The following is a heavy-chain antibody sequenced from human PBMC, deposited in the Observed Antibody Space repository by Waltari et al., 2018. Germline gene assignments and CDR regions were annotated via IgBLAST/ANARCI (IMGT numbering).Heavy chain of an antibody. CDR1: GFTFSSYW. CDR3: ASAYYDILD. J-gene: IGHJ4*02. D-gene: IGHD3-9*01. CDR2: INSDGSTI. V-gene: IGHV3-74*01. Sequence: EVQLEESGGGLVQPGGSLRLSCAASGFTFSSYWMHWVRQAPGKGLVWVSRINSDGSTISYGDSVKGRFTISRDNAKNTLYLQMNSLSAEDTAVYYCASAYYDILDWGQGTLVTVSS.